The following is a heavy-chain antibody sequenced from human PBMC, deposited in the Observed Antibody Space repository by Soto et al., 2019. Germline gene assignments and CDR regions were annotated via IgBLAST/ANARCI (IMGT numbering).Heavy chain of an antibody. CDR1: GFTFSSYW. Sequence: EVQLVESGGGLVQPGGSLRLSCAASGFTFSSYWMHWVRQAPGKGLVWVSRSNSDGSSTSYADSVKGRFTSSRDNAKNTLYLQMNSLRAEDTAVYYCAREGSSGWYWIWFDPWGQGTLVTVSS. V-gene: IGHV3-74*01. CDR3: AREGSSGWYWIWFDP. J-gene: IGHJ5*02. CDR2: SNSDGSST. D-gene: IGHD6-19*01.